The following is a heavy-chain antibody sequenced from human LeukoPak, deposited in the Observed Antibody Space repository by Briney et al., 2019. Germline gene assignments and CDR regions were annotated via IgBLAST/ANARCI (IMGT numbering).Heavy chain of an antibody. CDR1: GFTFSSYW. CDR3: AKVDEAYYYDSSGFYRGDY. J-gene: IGHJ4*02. V-gene: IGHV3-23*01. CDR2: ISGSGGST. Sequence: GGSLRLSCAASGFTFSSYWMHWVRQAPGKGLEWVSAISGSGGSTYYADSVKGRFTISRDNSKNTLYLQMNSLRAEDTAVYYCAKVDEAYYYDSSGFYRGDYWGQGTLVTVSS. D-gene: IGHD3-22*01.